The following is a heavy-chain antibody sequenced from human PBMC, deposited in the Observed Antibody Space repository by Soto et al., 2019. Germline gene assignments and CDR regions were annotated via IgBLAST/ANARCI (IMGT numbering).Heavy chain of an antibody. V-gene: IGHV1-3*01. CDR3: AGGYSYGYSWFDP. CDR1: GYTFTSYA. CDR2: INAGNGNT. J-gene: IGHJ5*02. D-gene: IGHD5-18*01. Sequence: QVQLVQSGAEVKKPGASVKVSCKASGYTFTSYAMHWVRQAPGQRLEWMGWINAGNGNTKYSQKFQGRVTITRDTYASTAYMELSRLRSEDTAVYYCAGGYSYGYSWFDPWGQGTLVTVSS.